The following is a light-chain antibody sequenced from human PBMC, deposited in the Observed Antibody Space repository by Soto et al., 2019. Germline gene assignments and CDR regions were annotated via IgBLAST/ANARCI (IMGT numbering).Light chain of an antibody. V-gene: IGKV3-15*01. Sequence: EIVMTQSPGTLSVSPGERVTLSCRASQSVRNNLAWYQQKPGQGPRLLIYDASTRATGIPARFSGSGSGTEFTLTITRLEPEDSAVYFCQQYTGPPTTFGQGTRLEIK. CDR2: DAS. J-gene: IGKJ5*01. CDR1: QSVRNN. CDR3: QQYTGPPTT.